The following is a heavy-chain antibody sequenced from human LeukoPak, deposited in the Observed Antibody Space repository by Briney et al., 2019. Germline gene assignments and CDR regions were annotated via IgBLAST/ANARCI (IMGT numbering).Heavy chain of an antibody. V-gene: IGHV2-70*11. D-gene: IGHD3-10*01. CDR3: ARERMIRGVITDY. CDR1: GFSLSTSGMC. CDR2: IDWDDDK. Sequence: QTLSLTCTFSGFSLSTSGMCVSWIRQPPGKALEWLARIDWDDDKYYSTSLKTRLTISKDTSKNQVLLTMTNMDPVDTATCYCARERMIRGVITDYWGQGTLVTVSS. J-gene: IGHJ4*02.